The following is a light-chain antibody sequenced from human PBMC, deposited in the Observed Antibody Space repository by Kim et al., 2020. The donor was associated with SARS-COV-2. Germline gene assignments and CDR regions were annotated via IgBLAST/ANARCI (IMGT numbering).Light chain of an antibody. CDR3: ASWDDSLIGHV. Sequence: VLTQTPSASGTPGRRVTISCSGSMSNIGRNFVSWYQQFPGTAPKVLIYRDDQRPSGVPDRFSASKSGSSASLAISGLLSEDEADYYCASWDDSLIGHVFGGGTQLTVL. J-gene: IGLJ2*01. CDR1: MSNIGRNF. V-gene: IGLV1-47*01. CDR2: RDD.